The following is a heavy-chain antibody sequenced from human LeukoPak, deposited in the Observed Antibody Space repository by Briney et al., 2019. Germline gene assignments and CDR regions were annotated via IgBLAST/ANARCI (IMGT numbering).Heavy chain of an antibody. CDR3: ARVGELRYSFDY. D-gene: IGHD3-9*01. V-gene: IGHV4-59*01. CDR1: GGSMDKYY. CDR2: IYYSGST. J-gene: IGHJ4*02. Sequence: HSETLSLTCTVSGGSMDKYYWNWIRPPPGKGLEWIGYIYYSGSTNYNPSLKSRVTISIDTSKNQFSLKLSSVTAADTAVYYCARVGELRYSFDYWGQGTLVTVSS.